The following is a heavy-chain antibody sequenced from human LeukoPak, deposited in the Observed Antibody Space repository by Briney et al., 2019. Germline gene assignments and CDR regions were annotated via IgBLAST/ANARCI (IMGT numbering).Heavy chain of an antibody. V-gene: IGHV1-46*01. CDR1: GYTFANYY. Sequence: ASVAVSCKASGYTFANYYMHWVRQPPRQGVEGMGIINPSGGSTNYEHNFQGRVTMTRDTSISTAYRELSRVRSDDTAVYYCARGMNTVTNFDYWGQGTLVTVSS. CDR3: ARGMNTVTNFDY. D-gene: IGHD4-17*01. J-gene: IGHJ4*02. CDR2: INPSGGST.